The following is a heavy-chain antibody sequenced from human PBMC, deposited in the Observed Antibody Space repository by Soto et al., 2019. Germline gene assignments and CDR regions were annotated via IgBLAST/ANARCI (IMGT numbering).Heavy chain of an antibody. CDR2: IYYSGST. CDR1: GGSISGYY. CDR3: AAYRGDYDILTGPFDY. D-gene: IGHD3-9*01. J-gene: IGHJ4*02. Sequence: PSETLSLTCTVSGGSISGYYWSWIRQPPGKGLEWIGYIYYSGSTNYNPSLKSRVTISVDPSKNQFSLKLSSVTAADTAVYYCAAYRGDYDILTGPFDYWGQGTLVTVSS. V-gene: IGHV4-59*01.